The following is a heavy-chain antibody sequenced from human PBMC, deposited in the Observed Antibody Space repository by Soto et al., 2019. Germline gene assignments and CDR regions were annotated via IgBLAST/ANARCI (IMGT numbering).Heavy chain of an antibody. CDR1: GFTFSDYY. J-gene: IGHJ6*03. CDR3: ARDLAVAAPGGYYYYYMDV. V-gene: IGHV3-11*01. D-gene: IGHD6-19*01. CDR2: ISSSGSTI. Sequence: PGGSLRLSCAASGFTFSDYYMSWIRQAPGKGLEWVSYISSSGSTIYYADSVKGRFTISRDNAKNSLYLQMNSLRAEDTAVYYCARDLAVAAPGGYYYYYMDVWGKGTTVTVSS.